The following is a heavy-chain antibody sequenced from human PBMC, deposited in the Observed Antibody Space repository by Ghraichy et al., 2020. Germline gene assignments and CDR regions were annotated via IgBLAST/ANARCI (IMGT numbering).Heavy chain of an antibody. CDR2: IYHNGRT. V-gene: IGHV4-59*01. D-gene: IGHD2-2*01. J-gene: IGHJ5*02. CDR1: GDSLNNYY. CDR3: ARDQEWRASSSGFDP. Sequence: SETLSLTCTVSGDSLNNYYWSWIRQAPGKGLEWIGSIYHNGRTKYNPSLKSRVTMLVDTSKNQFSLSLTSVTAADTAVFYCARDQEWRASSSGFDPWGQGTLVSVSP.